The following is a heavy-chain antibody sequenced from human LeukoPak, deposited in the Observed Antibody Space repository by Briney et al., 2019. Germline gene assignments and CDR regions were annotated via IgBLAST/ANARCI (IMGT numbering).Heavy chain of an antibody. CDR2: ISDSSIDI. CDR3: ARVDY. J-gene: IGHJ4*02. V-gene: IGHV3-21*01. Sequence: GGSLRLSCAASGFTFSSYSMNWVRQAPGKGLEWVSSISDSSIDIYYADSVKGRFTISRDNSKNSLYLQMNSLRAEATEVYYCARVDYWGQGTMVTVSS. CDR1: GFTFSSYS.